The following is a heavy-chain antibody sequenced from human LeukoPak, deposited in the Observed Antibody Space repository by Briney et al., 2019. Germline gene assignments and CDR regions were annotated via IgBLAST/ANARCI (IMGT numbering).Heavy chain of an antibody. CDR2: ISAYNGNT. J-gene: IGHJ4*02. Sequence: ASAKVSCKASGGTFSRYTISWVRQAPGQGLEWMGWISAYNGNTNYAQKLQGRVTMTTDTSTSTAYMELRSLRSDDTAVYYCARDGTWLVPYYWGQGTLVTVSS. D-gene: IGHD6-19*01. V-gene: IGHV1-18*01. CDR1: GGTFSRYT. CDR3: ARDGTWLVPYY.